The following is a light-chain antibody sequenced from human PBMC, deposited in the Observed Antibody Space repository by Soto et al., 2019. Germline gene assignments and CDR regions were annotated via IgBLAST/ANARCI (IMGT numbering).Light chain of an antibody. CDR2: GNN. J-gene: IGLJ1*01. CDR3: QSYDSSLSGYV. Sequence: QSVLTQPPSVSGAPGQRVTISCTGSSSNIGAGYDVHWYQQLPGTAPKLLIYGNNNRPSGVPVRFSGSKSGTSASLAITGLQAEDEADYYCQSYDSSLSGYVFGTGTKVTVL. CDR1: SSNIGAGYD. V-gene: IGLV1-40*01.